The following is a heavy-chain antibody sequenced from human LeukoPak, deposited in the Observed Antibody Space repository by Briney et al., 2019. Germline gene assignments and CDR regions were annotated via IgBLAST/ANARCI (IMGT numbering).Heavy chain of an antibody. D-gene: IGHD1-20*01. V-gene: IGHV3-23*01. Sequence: GGSLRLSCAASGFTFSSYEMNWVRQAPGKGLEWVSAISGSGGSTYCADSVKGRFTISRDNSKNTLYLQMNSLRAEDTAVYYCAKPNWNYFDYWGQGTLVTVSS. CDR2: ISGSGGST. CDR1: GFTFSSYE. J-gene: IGHJ4*02. CDR3: AKPNWNYFDY.